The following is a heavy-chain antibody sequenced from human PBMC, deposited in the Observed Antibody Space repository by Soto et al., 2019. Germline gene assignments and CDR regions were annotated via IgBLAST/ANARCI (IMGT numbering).Heavy chain of an antibody. V-gene: IGHV4-4*07. Sequence: PSETPSLTPTVPGASISGFYWSWLRKSAGESMEWIGRIYATGSTDYNPSLKSRVMMSVDTSKKQFSLKLRSVTAADTAVYYCVRDGTKTLRDWFDPWGQGISVTVSS. CDR3: VRDGTKTLRDWFDP. CDR1: GASISGFY. D-gene: IGHD1-1*01. J-gene: IGHJ5*02. CDR2: IYATGST.